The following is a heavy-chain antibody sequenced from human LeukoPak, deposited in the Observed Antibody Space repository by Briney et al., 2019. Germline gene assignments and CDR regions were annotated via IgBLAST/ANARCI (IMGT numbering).Heavy chain of an antibody. CDR3: TASRGVGNFIF. Sequence: KSGGSLRLSCAASGFTFSSYSMNWVRQAPGKGLEWVGRIKSKGDGGTTDYAAPVKGRFTISRDDSSNTLYLQMNSLKTEDTAVYYCTASRGVGNFIFWGQGTLVTVSS. CDR2: IKSKGDGGTT. D-gene: IGHD3-10*01. V-gene: IGHV3-15*01. J-gene: IGHJ4*02. CDR1: GFTFSSYS.